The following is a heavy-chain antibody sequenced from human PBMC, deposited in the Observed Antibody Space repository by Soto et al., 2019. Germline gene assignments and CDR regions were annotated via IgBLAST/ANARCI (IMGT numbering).Heavy chain of an antibody. J-gene: IGHJ6*02. D-gene: IGHD3-3*01. CDR2: ISYDGSNK. V-gene: IGHV3-30-3*01. Sequence: GGSLRLSCAASGFTFSSYAMHWVRQAPGKGLEWVAVISYDGSNKYYADSVKGRFTISRDNSKNTLYLQMNSLRAEDTAVCYCARDPSSTIFGVVIITYYYYGMDVWGQGTTVTVSS. CDR3: ARDPSSTIFGVVIITYYYYGMDV. CDR1: GFTFSSYA.